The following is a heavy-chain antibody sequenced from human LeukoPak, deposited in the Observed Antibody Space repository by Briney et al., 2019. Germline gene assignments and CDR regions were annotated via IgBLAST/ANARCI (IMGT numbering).Heavy chain of an antibody. CDR1: GFTFSSYW. D-gene: IGHD2/OR15-2a*01. J-gene: IGHJ6*02. CDR2: ISTDGSST. CDR3: ASYLTSIPSGMDV. Sequence: GGSLRLSCAASGFTFSSYWMHWLRQAPGKGLVWVSRISTDGSSTTYADSVKGRFTISRDNGRNTLYLQMYSLRAEDTAVYYCASYLTSIPSGMDVWGQGTTVTVSS. V-gene: IGHV3-74*01.